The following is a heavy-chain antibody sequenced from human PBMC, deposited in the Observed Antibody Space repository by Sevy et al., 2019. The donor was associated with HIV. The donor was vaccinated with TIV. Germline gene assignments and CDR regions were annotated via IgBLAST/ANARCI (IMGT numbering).Heavy chain of an antibody. J-gene: IGHJ4*02. CDR3: ARLGDYNFDY. D-gene: IGHD3-16*01. V-gene: IGHV4-30-4*01. Sequence: SETLSLTCTVSGGSISSGDYYWSWIRQPPGKGLEWIGYIYYSGITYYNPSLRSRVTISVDTSKNQFSLKLSSVTAADTAVYYCARLGDYNFDYWGQGTLVTVSS. CDR2: IYYSGIT. CDR1: GGSISSGDYY.